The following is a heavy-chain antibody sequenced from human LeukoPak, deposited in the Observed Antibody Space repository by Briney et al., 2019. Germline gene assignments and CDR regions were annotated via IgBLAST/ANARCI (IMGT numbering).Heavy chain of an antibody. CDR1: GFTFSTYW. J-gene: IGHJ6*02. D-gene: IGHD3-22*01. CDR3: AREGQYYYDSSGYSDYYNGLDV. Sequence: GGSLRLSCAASGFTFSTYWMSWVRQAPGKGLEWVAHIKQDGSQEYYVGSVKGRFTISRDNAKNSLYLQMNSLRVEDTAVYYCAREGQYYYDSSGYSDYYNGLDVWGQGTTVTVSS. V-gene: IGHV3-7*01. CDR2: IKQDGSQE.